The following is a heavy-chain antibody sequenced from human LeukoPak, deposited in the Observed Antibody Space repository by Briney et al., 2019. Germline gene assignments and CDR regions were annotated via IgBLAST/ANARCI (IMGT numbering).Heavy chain of an antibody. Sequence: PSETLSLTCTVSGGSISSYYWSWIRQPPGKGLEWIGYIYYSGSTNYNPSLKSRVTISVDTSKNQFSLKLNSVTAADTAVYYCARGGYSSSWYYFDYWGQGTLVTVSS. CDR1: GGSISSYY. J-gene: IGHJ4*02. V-gene: IGHV4-59*01. CDR3: ARGGYSSSWYYFDY. D-gene: IGHD6-13*01. CDR2: IYYSGST.